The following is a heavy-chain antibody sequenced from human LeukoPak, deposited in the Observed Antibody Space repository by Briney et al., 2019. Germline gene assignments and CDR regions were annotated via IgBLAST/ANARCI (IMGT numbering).Heavy chain of an antibody. J-gene: IGHJ4*02. CDR1: GFTFSSYT. V-gene: IGHV3-53*01. Sequence: GGSLRLSCAASGFTFSSYTMNWVRQAPGKGLEWVSVIYSGGSTYYADSVKGRFTISRDNSKNTLYLQMNSLRAEDTAVYYCARGFGDGWEIDYWGQGTLVTVSS. D-gene: IGHD3-10*01. CDR3: ARGFGDGWEIDY. CDR2: IYSGGST.